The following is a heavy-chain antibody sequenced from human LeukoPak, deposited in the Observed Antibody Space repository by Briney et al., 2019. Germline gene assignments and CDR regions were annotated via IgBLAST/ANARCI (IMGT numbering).Heavy chain of an antibody. CDR3: ARGVRGIITNRYYYYHMDV. Sequence: ASVKVSCKASGYTFTSYAMHWVRQAPGQRLEWMGWINAGNGDTKYSQEFQGRVTITRDTSASTAYMELSSLRSEDTAVYYCARGVRGIITNRYYYYHMDVWGKGTTVTISS. V-gene: IGHV1-3*03. CDR2: INAGNGDT. D-gene: IGHD3-10*02. J-gene: IGHJ6*03. CDR1: GYTFTSYA.